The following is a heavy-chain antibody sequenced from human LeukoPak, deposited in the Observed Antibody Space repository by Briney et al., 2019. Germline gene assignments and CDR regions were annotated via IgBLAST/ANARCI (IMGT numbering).Heavy chain of an antibody. Sequence: GGSLRLSCAASGFTVSGNYMSWVRQAPEKGLEWVSVIYSDGYTYYADSVKGRFTISRDNSKNTLYLQMNSLRVEDTDVYYCARDSSGPAYWGQGTLVTVSS. CDR3: ARDSSGPAY. CDR1: GFTVSGNY. CDR2: IYSDGYT. V-gene: IGHV3-53*01. D-gene: IGHD6-19*01. J-gene: IGHJ4*02.